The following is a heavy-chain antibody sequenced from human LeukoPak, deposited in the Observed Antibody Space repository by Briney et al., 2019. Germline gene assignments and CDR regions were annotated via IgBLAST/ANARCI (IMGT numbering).Heavy chain of an antibody. D-gene: IGHD3-16*02. CDR2: FDPEDGET. V-gene: IGHV1-24*01. Sequence: GASVKVSCKVSGYTLTELSMHWVRQAPGKGLEWMGGFDPEDGETIYAQKFQGRVTMSRDTSTSTVYMELSSLRSEDTAVYYCARALWGSYRYTSDYWGQGTLVTVSS. CDR3: ARALWGSYRYTSDY. J-gene: IGHJ4*02. CDR1: GYTLTELS.